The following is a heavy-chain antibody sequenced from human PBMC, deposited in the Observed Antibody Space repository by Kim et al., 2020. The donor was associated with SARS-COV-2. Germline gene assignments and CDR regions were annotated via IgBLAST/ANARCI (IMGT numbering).Heavy chain of an antibody. CDR2: IYPGDSDT. CDR1: GYSFTSYW. D-gene: IGHD2-2*01. CDR3: ARHDHYCSSTSCPTVVY. Sequence: GESLKISCKGSGYSFTSYWIGWVRQMPGKGLEWMGIIYPGDSDTRYSPSFQGQVTISADKSISTAYLQWNSLKASDTAMYYCARHDHYCSSTSCPTVVYWGQGTLVTVSS. V-gene: IGHV5-51*01. J-gene: IGHJ4*02.